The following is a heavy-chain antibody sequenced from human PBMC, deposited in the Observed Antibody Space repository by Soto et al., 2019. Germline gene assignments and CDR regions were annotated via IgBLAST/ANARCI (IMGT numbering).Heavy chain of an antibody. CDR2: IIPIFGTA. D-gene: IGHD2-15*01. J-gene: IGHJ6*02. CDR1: GGTFSSYA. CDR3: ARDLRSVGYCSGGSCYEGPGILYYGMDV. Sequence: ASVKVSCKASGGTFSSYAISWVRQAPGQGLEWMGGIIPIFGTANYAQKFQGRVTITADESMSTAYMELSSLRSEDTAVYYCARDLRSVGYCSGGSCYEGPGILYYGMDVWGQGTTVTVSS. V-gene: IGHV1-69*13.